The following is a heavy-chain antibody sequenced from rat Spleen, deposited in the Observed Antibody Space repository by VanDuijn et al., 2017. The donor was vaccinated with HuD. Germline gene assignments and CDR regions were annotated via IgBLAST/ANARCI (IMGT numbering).Heavy chain of an antibody. V-gene: IGHV5S13*01. CDR1: GFAFRNYG. J-gene: IGHJ4*01. CDR2: ISYDGGST. CDR3: ARPKPDYYVMDA. Sequence: EVQLVESGGGLVEPGRSLKLSCAASGFAFRNYGMAWVRQTLTKGLEWVASISYDGGSTYYRDSVKGRFTISRDNAKNTLYLQVNSLRSEDTATYYCARPKPDYYVMDAWGQGASVTVSS.